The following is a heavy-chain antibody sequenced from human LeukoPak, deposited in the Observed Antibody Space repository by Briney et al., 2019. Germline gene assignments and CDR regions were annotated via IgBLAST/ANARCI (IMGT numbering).Heavy chain of an antibody. J-gene: IGHJ4*02. CDR1: GFTVSSNY. D-gene: IGHD3-10*01. Sequence: GGSLRLSCAASGFTVSSNYMSWVRQAPGKGLEWVSVIYSGGSTYYADSVKGRFTISRDNSKNTLYLQMNSLRAEDTAVYYCASEKVRGVPIPTLDYWGQGTLVTVSS. CDR2: IYSGGST. CDR3: ASEKVRGVPIPTLDY. V-gene: IGHV3-66*01.